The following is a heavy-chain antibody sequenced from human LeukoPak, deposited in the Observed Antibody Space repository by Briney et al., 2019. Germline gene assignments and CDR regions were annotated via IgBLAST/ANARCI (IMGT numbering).Heavy chain of an antibody. V-gene: IGHV3-74*01. D-gene: IGHD5-24*01. CDR2: INSDGSST. Sequence: PGGSLRLSCAASGFTFSSYWMHWVRRAPGKGLVWVSRINSDGSSTSYADSVKGRFTISRDNAKNTLYLQMNSLRAEDTAVYYCASPVEMATSALENWGQGTLVTVSS. CDR3: ASPVEMATSALEN. J-gene: IGHJ4*02. CDR1: GFTFSSYW.